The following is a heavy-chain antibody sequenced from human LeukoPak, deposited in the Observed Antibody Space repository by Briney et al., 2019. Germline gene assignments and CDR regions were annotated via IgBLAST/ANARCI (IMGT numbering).Heavy chain of an antibody. V-gene: IGHV4-39*01. CDR3: ARQEGYCRGGRCYSFYLDH. D-gene: IGHD2-15*01. Sequence: SETLSLTCTVSGGSVGSSSYYWAWIHQPPEKGLEWIGSVYYSGTTYYNPSLKSRVTISLDTSSNQLSLELNSVTTTDTAVYYCARQEGYCRGGRCYSFYLDHWGQGTLVTVSS. J-gene: IGHJ4*02. CDR2: VYYSGTT. CDR1: GGSVGSSSYY.